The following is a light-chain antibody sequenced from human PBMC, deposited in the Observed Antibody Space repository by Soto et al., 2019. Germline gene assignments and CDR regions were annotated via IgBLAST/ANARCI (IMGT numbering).Light chain of an antibody. J-gene: IGKJ1*01. Sequence: DIQMTQSPSSLSASVGDRVTITCRASQSISSYLNWYQQKPGIAPKLLIYAASSLQSGVPSRFSGSGSGTDFTLTISSLQPEDFATYYCQQSYSTPQTFGQGTKVDNK. CDR1: QSISSY. CDR3: QQSYSTPQT. V-gene: IGKV1-39*01. CDR2: AAS.